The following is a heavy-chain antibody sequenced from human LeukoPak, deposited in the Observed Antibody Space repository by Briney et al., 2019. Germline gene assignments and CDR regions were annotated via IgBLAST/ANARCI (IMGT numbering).Heavy chain of an antibody. CDR1: GFTFSTYA. CDR2: ISSSSTTI. J-gene: IGHJ4*02. Sequence: GGTLRLSCAASGFTFSTYAMGWVRQAPGKGLEWVSYISSSSTTIHYADSVKGRFTISRDNAKNSLYLQMNSLRAEDTAVYYCTRDPRRLDYWGQGTLVTVSS. CDR3: TRDPRRLDY. V-gene: IGHV3-48*04.